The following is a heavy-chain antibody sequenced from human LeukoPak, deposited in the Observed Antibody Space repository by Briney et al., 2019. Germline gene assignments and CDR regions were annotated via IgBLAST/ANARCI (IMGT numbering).Heavy chain of an antibody. Sequence: GKSLRLSCAASGLTFSNYAMTWVRQAPGKGLEWVAAISGNGGSTYYADSVKGRFTISRDNSRNTLYLQMNSLRAEDTAVYYCARSWQLPPGYYYYYMDVWGKGTTVTVSS. CDR3: ARSWQLPPGYYYYYMDV. V-gene: IGHV3-23*01. CDR2: ISGNGGST. J-gene: IGHJ6*03. D-gene: IGHD6-6*01. CDR1: GLTFSNYA.